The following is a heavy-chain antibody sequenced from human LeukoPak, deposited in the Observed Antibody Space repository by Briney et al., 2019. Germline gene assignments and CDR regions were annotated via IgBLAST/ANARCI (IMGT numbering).Heavy chain of an antibody. CDR3: ARVPGWEYYFDY. CDR1: GYSFPSYG. D-gene: IGHD1-26*01. V-gene: IGHV1-18*01. J-gene: IGHJ4*02. CDR2: ISAYNGDT. Sequence: ASVKVSCKASGYSFPSYGISWVRQAPGQGLEWMGWISAYNGDTKYAQKVQGRVIMTTETSTSTAYMELRSLRFDDTAVYYCARVPGWEYYFDYWGQGTPVTVSS.